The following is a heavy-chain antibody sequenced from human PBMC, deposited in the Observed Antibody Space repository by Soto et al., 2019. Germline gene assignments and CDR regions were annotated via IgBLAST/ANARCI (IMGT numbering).Heavy chain of an antibody. CDR3: AREVGEVDYSSSSDAFDI. CDR1: GCSISSSNW. V-gene: IGHV4-4*02. D-gene: IGHD6-6*01. Sequence: SETLSLTCAVSGCSISSSNWWSWVRQPPGKGLEWIGEIYHSGSTNYNPSLKSRVTISVDKSKNQFSLKLSSVTAADTAVYYCAREVGEVDYSSSSDAFDIWGQGTMVT. J-gene: IGHJ3*02. CDR2: IYHSGST.